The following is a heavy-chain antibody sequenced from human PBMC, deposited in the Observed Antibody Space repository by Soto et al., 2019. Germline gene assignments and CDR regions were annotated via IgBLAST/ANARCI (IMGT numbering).Heavy chain of an antibody. CDR3: ARGKSAGTSHFDY. D-gene: IGHD1-1*01. J-gene: IGHJ4*02. CDR1: GGTLSSYA. CDR2: IIPIFGTA. Sequence: GASVKVSCKASGGTLSSYAISWVRQAPGQGLEWMGGIIPIFGTANYAQKFQGRVTITADESTSTAYMELSSLRSEDTAVYYCARGKSAGTSHFDYWGQGTLVTVSS. V-gene: IGHV1-69*13.